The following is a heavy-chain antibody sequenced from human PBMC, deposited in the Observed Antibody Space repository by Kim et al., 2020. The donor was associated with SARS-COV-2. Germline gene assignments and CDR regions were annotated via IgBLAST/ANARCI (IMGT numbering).Heavy chain of an antibody. CDR3: AREGYSSEFDY. CDR1: GFTVSSNY. CDR2: IYSGGST. V-gene: IGHV3-53*04. D-gene: IGHD3-16*02. Sequence: GGSLRLSCAASGFTVSSNYMSWVRQAPGKGLEWVSVIYSGGSTYYSDSAEGRFTISRHNSKNTMYLQLNSLRAADTAAYYCAREGYSSEFDYWGEGTLVT. J-gene: IGHJ4*02.